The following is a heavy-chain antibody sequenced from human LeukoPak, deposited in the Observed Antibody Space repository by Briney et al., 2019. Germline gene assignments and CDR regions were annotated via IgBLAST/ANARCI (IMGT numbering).Heavy chain of an antibody. D-gene: IGHD3-9*01. CDR1: GYPFTGYY. V-gene: IGHV1-2*02. CDR3: ARGGWLVLRYFDY. Sequence: ASVKVSCKASGYPFTGYYIHWVRQAPGQGLEWMGWVNPNSGGTNYAQKFQGRVIMTRDTSFSTAYMELSSLRSEDTAVYYCARGGWLVLRYFDYWGQGTLVTVSS. J-gene: IGHJ4*02. CDR2: VNPNSGGT.